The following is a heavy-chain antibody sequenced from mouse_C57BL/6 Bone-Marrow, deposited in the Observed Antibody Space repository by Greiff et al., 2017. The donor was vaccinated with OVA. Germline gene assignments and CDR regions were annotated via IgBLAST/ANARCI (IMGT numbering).Heavy chain of an antibody. Sequence: QVQLQQPGTELVKPGASVKLSCKASGYTFTSYWMHWVKQRPGQGLEWIGWIFPGSGSTYYNEKFKGKATLTVDKSSSTAYMLLSSLTSEDSAVYFCARAPYGSSDYWGQGTTLTVSS. V-gene: IGHV1-75*01. CDR1: GYTFTSYW. CDR3: ARAPYGSSDY. D-gene: IGHD1-1*01. CDR2: IFPGSGST. J-gene: IGHJ2*01.